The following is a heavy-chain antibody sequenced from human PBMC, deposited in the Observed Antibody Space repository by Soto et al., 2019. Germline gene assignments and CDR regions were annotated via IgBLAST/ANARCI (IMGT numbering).Heavy chain of an antibody. CDR1: GFTVSNNY. CDR3: ARVMVAILSWFDP. J-gene: IGHJ5*02. D-gene: IGHD2-21*01. CDR2: IYSGGST. Sequence: EVQLVETGGGLIQPGGSLRLSCAASGFTVSNNYMSWVRQAPGKGLEWVSVIYSGGSTYYADSVKGRFTISGDNSKNTLYLQMNSLRAEDRAVYYCARVMVAILSWFDPWGQGTLVTVSS. V-gene: IGHV3-53*02.